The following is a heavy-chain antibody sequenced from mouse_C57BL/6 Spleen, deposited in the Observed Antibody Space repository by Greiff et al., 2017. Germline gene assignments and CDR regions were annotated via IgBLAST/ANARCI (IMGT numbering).Heavy chain of an antibody. J-gene: IGHJ2*01. CDR2: IDPETGGT. D-gene: IGHD2-5*01. Sequence: VQLQQSGAELVRPGASVTLSCKASGYTFTDYEMHWVKQTPVHGLEWIGAIDPETGGTGYNQKFKGKAILTADKSSSTAYMELRSLTSEDSAVYYCTRERYYYSNYYWGQGTTLTVSS. V-gene: IGHV1-15*01. CDR3: TRERYYYSNYY. CDR1: GYTFTDYE.